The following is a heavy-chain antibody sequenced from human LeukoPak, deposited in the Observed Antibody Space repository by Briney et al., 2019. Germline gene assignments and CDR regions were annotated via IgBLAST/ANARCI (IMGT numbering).Heavy chain of an antibody. CDR2: INPNSGGT. V-gene: IGHV1-2*02. CDR1: VYTFTGYY. D-gene: IGHD3-3*01. J-gene: IGHJ5*02. Sequence: ASVNVSCKASVYTFTGYYMHWVRQAPGQGLEWMGWINPNSGGTNYAQKFQGRLAMPRDTSISTDYMELSRLRSDDTAVYYCARATPLRYYDFWSGTRWFDPWGQGTLVTVSS. CDR3: ARATPLRYYDFWSGTRWFDP.